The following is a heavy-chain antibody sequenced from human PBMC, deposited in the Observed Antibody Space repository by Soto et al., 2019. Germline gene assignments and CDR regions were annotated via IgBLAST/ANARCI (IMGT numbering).Heavy chain of an antibody. Sequence: GGSLRLSCAASGFTFSGSAIHWVRQASGKGLEWVGRIRSKANSYATAYAASVKGRFTISRDDSKNTASLQMNSLKTEDTAVYYCTIVVVVASPHRGDYWGQGTLVTVSS. V-gene: IGHV3-73*01. CDR3: TIVVVVASPHRGDY. CDR2: IRSKANSYAT. CDR1: GFTFSGSA. D-gene: IGHD2-15*01. J-gene: IGHJ4*02.